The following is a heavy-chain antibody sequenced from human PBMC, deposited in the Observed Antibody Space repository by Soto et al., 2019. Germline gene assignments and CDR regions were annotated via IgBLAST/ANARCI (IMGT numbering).Heavy chain of an antibody. CDR3: AKDSHIVVVPAARRKNWFDP. CDR1: GFTFSSYG. V-gene: IGHV3-23*01. CDR2: ISGSGGST. Sequence: GGSLRLSCAASGFTFSSYGRSWVRQAPGKGLEWVSAISGSGGSTYYADSVKGRFTISRDNSKNTLYLQMNSLRAEETAVYYCAKDSHIVVVPAARRKNWFDPWGQGTLVTVSS. J-gene: IGHJ5*02. D-gene: IGHD2-2*01.